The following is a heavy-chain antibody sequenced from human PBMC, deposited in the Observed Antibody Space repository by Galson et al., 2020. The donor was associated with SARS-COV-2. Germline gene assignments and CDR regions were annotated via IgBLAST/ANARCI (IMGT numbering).Heavy chain of an antibody. D-gene: IGHD6-13*01. J-gene: IGHJ3*01. CDR1: GDSVSSKSAG. V-gene: IGHV6-1*01. CDR2: TYYRSKWYI. Sequence: SQTLSLTCAISGDSVSSKSAGWSWIRQSPSRGLEWLGRTYYRSKWYIDYAISVNGRITINADTAKNQLSLQLNSVTPDDTAVYYCTRGGLARGQLAASLGFEVWGQGTRVTVAS. CDR3: TRGGLARGQLAASLGFEV.